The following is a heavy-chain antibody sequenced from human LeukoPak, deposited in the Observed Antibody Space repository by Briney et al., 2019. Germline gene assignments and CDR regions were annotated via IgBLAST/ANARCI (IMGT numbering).Heavy chain of an antibody. CDR2: ISGSGGST. V-gene: IGHV3-23*01. J-gene: IGHJ4*02. Sequence: GGSLRLSCAASGFTFSSYSMNWVRQAPGKGLEWVSAISGSGGSTYYADSVKGRFTISRDNSKNTLYLQMNSLRAEDTAVYYCAKATSVSWSSGWYFDYWGQGTLVTVSS. CDR1: GFTFSSYS. CDR3: AKATSVSWSSGWYFDY. D-gene: IGHD6-19*01.